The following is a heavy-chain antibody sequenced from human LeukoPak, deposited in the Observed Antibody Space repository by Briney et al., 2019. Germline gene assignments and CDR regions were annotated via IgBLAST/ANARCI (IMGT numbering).Heavy chain of an antibody. CDR1: GSTFTSYW. Sequence: GESLQISCKGSGSTFTSYWIGWVRPMPGKGLEWMGIIYPGDSDTRYSPSFQGQVTISADKSISTAYLQWSSLKASDTAMYYCARVYGRYVDYWGQGTLVTVTS. CDR3: ARVYGRYVDY. J-gene: IGHJ4*02. D-gene: IGHD3-10*01. CDR2: IYPGDSDT. V-gene: IGHV5-51*01.